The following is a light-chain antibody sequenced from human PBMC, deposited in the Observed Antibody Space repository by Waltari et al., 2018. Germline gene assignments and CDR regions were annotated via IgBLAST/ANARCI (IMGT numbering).Light chain of an antibody. CDR3: QQYYSTPIT. V-gene: IGKV4-1*01. Sequence: DIVMTQSPDSLAVPLGERATITCKPSPSVLYSSNNKNYLAWYQQKPGQPPKLLIYWASTRESGVPDRFSGSGSGTDFTLTISSLQAEDVAVYYCQQYYSTPITFGQGTRLEIK. J-gene: IGKJ5*01. CDR1: PSVLYSSNNKNY. CDR2: WAS.